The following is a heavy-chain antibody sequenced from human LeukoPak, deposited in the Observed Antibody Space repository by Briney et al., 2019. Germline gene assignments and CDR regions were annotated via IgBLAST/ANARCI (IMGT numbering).Heavy chain of an antibody. V-gene: IGHV1-18*01. CDR3: ARGLEWLTRRHTWFDP. Sequence: ASVKASCKASGYTFNTFGISWVRQAPGQGLEWMGWISAYNGNTKYAQKLQGRVTMTTDTSTSTAYMELRSLRSDDTAVYYCARGLEWLTRRHTWFDPWGQGTLVTVSS. J-gene: IGHJ5*02. D-gene: IGHD3-3*01. CDR1: GYTFNTFG. CDR2: ISAYNGNT.